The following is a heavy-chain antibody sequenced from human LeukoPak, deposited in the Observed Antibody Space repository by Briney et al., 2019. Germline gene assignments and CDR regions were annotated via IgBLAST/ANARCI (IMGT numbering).Heavy chain of an antibody. CDR1: GYTFTGYY. CDR2: INPNSGGT. J-gene: IGHJ4*02. CDR3: ARDSQWPSPQGPIDY. D-gene: IGHD6-19*01. V-gene: IGHV1-2*02. Sequence: ASVKVSCKASGYTFTGYYMYWVRQAPGQGLEWMGWINPNSGGTNYAQKFQGRVTMTRDTSISTAYMELSRLRSDDTAVYYCARDSQWPSPQGPIDYWGQGTLVTVSS.